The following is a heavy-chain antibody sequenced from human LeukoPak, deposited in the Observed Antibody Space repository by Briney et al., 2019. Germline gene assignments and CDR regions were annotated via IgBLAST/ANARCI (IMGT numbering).Heavy chain of an antibody. D-gene: IGHD2-2*01. V-gene: IGHV3-53*01. Sequence: GGSLRLSCAASGFPFSPNYMSWVRQAPGKGLEWVSVINTGGSAFYADSVKGRFTISRDNSNNTLYLQMNSLRADDTAVYYCARDLYCSSTSCYWEGYNWFDPWGQGTLVTVSS. CDR2: INTGGSA. CDR3: ARDLYCSSTSCYWEGYNWFDP. J-gene: IGHJ5*02. CDR1: GFPFSPNY.